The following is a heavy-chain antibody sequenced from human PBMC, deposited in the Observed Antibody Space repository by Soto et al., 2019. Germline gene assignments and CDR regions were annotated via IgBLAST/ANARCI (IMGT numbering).Heavy chain of an antibody. D-gene: IGHD3-3*01. CDR1: GFTVSSNY. J-gene: IGHJ4*02. CDR2: IYSGGST. CDR3: ARGGFLEWLTFDY. Sequence: GGSPRLSCAASGFTVSSNYMSWVRQAPGKGLEWVSVIYSGGSTYYADSVKGRFTISRDNSKNTLYLQMNSLRAEDTAVYYCARGGFLEWLTFDYWGQGTLVTVSS. V-gene: IGHV3-66*01.